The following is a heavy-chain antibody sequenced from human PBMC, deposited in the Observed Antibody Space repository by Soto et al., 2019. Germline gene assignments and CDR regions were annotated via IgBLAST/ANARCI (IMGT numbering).Heavy chain of an antibody. CDR2: ISWNSGSI. D-gene: IGHD5-12*01. J-gene: IGHJ4*02. CDR1: EFTFDGYA. Sequence: SLGVCCVPSEFTFDGYAMPWVRQAPGKGLEWVSGISWNSGSIGYADSVKGRFTISRDNAKNSLYLQMNSLRAEDTALYYCAKDGRRDGYNYFDYWGQGTMVTVSS. CDR3: AKDGRRDGYNYFDY. V-gene: IGHV3-9*01.